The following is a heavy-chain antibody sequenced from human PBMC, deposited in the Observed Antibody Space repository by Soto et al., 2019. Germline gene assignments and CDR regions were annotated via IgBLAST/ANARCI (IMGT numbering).Heavy chain of an antibody. Sequence: PGGSLRLSCAASGFTFSSYGMHWVRQAPGKGLEWVAVIWYDGSNKYYADSVKGRFTISRDNSKNTLYLQMNSLRAEDTAVYYCARGTVARSSSSPDDVWGQGTTVTVS. J-gene: IGHJ6*02. CDR2: IWYDGSNK. CDR3: ARGTVARSSSSPDDV. D-gene: IGHD6-6*01. V-gene: IGHV3-33*01. CDR1: GFTFSSYG.